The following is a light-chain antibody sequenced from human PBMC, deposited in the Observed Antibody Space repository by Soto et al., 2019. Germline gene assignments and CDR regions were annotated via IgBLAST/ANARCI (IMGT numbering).Light chain of an antibody. V-gene: IGKV1-9*01. CDR2: SAS. Sequence: DIQLNQSPSFLSASVGDRVTITCRASQDISSYLAWYQQRPGKVPRFLTHSASTLQSGVPTSFSATGSGKTFTLTISSLQPEDIATYYCQQLNRFPRTSGQGNKV. CDR1: QDISSY. J-gene: IGKJ1*01. CDR3: QQLNRFPRT.